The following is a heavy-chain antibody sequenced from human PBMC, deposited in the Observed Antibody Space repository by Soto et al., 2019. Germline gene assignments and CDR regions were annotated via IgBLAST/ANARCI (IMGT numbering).Heavy chain of an antibody. Sequence: HPGGSLRLSCAASGFTFSSYWMSWVRQAPGKGLEWVANIKQDGSEKYYVDSVKGRFTISRDNAKNSLYLQMNSLRAEDTAVYYCARVPYAGYSSGWFRYWGQGTLVTVSS. J-gene: IGHJ4*02. D-gene: IGHD6-19*01. CDR1: GFTFSSYW. V-gene: IGHV3-7*01. CDR3: ARVPYAGYSSGWFRY. CDR2: IKQDGSEK.